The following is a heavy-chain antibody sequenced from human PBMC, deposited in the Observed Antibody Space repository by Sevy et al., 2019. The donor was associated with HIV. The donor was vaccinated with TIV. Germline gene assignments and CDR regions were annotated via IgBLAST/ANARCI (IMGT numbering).Heavy chain of an antibody. Sequence: GGSLRLSCAASGFTVSTNYMNWVRQAPGKGLEWVSLIYSSGSTFYADSVKGRFTITRDNSENTVYLQMNSLRAEDTAVYYCARNLLFGIDAFGIWGQGTMVTDSS. CDR2: IYSSGST. D-gene: IGHD3-3*01. V-gene: IGHV3-53*01. CDR1: GFTVSTNY. J-gene: IGHJ3*02. CDR3: ARNLLFGIDAFGI.